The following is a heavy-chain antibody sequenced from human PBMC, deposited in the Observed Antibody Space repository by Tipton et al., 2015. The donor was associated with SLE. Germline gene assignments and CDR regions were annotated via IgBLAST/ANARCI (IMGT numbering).Heavy chain of an antibody. CDR1: GGSISSSFNY. D-gene: IGHD2-21*02. CDR3: ATKANPGLPAFLTDV. J-gene: IGHJ6*02. CDR2: IYHRGNT. Sequence: TLSLTCTVSGGSISSSFNYWSWIRQPPGKGLEWIGCIYHRGNTAYNTSLKSRVTMSVDTSKNQFSLKLTSVTAADTALYYCATKANPGLPAFLTDVWGQGTTVTVSS. V-gene: IGHV4-61*05.